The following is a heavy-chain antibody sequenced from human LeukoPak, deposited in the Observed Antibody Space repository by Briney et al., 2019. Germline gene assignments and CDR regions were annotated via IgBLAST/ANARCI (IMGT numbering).Heavy chain of an antibody. D-gene: IGHD2-2*01. Sequence: GGSLRLSCSASGFTFSRYVMHWVRQAPGKGLEYVSTITSNGGSTYYADSVKGRFTISRDNSKNTLYLQISSLRAEDTAVYYCVKDLAVPEGYWGQGTLVTVSS. CDR1: GFTFSRYV. CDR2: ITSNGGST. V-gene: IGHV3-64D*06. J-gene: IGHJ4*02. CDR3: VKDLAVPEGY.